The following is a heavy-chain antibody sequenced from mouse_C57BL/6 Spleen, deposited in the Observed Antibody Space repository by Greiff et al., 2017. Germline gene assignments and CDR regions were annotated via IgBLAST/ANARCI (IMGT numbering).Heavy chain of an antibody. CDR1: GFTFSSYT. D-gene: IGHD1-1*01. V-gene: IGHV5-9*01. Sequence: EVKLVESGGGLVKPGGSLKLSCAASGFTFSSYTMSWVRQTPEKRLEWVATISGGGGNTYYPDSVKGRFTISRDNAKNTLYLQMSSLRSEDTALYYCARQEIYYYGSSYGFAYWGQGTLVTVSA. J-gene: IGHJ3*01. CDR2: ISGGGGNT. CDR3: ARQEIYYYGSSYGFAY.